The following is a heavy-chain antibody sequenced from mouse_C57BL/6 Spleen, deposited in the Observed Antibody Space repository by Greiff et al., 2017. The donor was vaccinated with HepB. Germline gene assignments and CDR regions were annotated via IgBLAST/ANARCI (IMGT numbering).Heavy chain of an antibody. CDR1: GYTFTSYW. V-gene: IGHV1-64*01. Sequence: QVQLQQPGAELVKPGASVKLSCKASGYTFTSYWMHWVKQRPGQGLEWIGMIHPNSGSTNYNEKFKSKATLTVDKSSSTAYMQLSSLTSEDSAVYYCAREGGLYYGSPDYWGQGTTLTVSS. J-gene: IGHJ2*01. CDR3: AREGGLYYGSPDY. CDR2: IHPNSGST. D-gene: IGHD1-1*01.